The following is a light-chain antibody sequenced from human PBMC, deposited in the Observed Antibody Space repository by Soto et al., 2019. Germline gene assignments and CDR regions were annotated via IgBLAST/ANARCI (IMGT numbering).Light chain of an antibody. CDR2: DVT. CDR3: SSYRTGGSYV. Sequence: LTQPASVSGSPGLSIAISCTGTSSDVGGYNSVSWYQQHPGKAPKLVIYDVTSRPSGVSNRFSGSKSGNTASLTISGLQAEDEGDYYCSSYRTGGSYVFGTGTKVTVL. CDR1: SSDVGGYNS. V-gene: IGLV2-14*01. J-gene: IGLJ1*01.